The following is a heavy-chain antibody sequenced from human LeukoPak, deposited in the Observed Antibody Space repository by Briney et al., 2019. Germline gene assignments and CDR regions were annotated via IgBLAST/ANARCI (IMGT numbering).Heavy chain of an antibody. J-gene: IGHJ4*02. D-gene: IGHD6-19*01. V-gene: IGHV1-2*06. CDR2: INPNGGGT. CDR1: GYTFTGYY. Sequence: ASVKVSCKASGYTFTGYYMHWVRQAPGQGLEWMGRINPNGGGTNYAQKFQGRVTLTRDTSISTAYMEVSRLESDDTAVYYCARENNSGWYRKAAFDYWGQGTLVAVAS. CDR3: ARENNSGWYRKAAFDY.